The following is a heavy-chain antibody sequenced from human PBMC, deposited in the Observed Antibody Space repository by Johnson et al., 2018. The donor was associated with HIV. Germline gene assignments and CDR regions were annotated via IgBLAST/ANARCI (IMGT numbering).Heavy chain of an antibody. CDR1: GFTFSSYG. D-gene: IGHD3-22*01. J-gene: IGHJ3*02. V-gene: IGHV3-30*02. CDR2: IRYDGSNK. Sequence: QVQLVESGGGVVQPGGSLRLSCAASGFTFSSYGMHWVRQAPGKGLEWVAFIRYDGSNKYYADSVKGRFTISRDNSKNTLYLQMNSLRAEDTAVYYCAKVSGDYDSLSAGWAFDIWGQGTMVTVSS. CDR3: AKVSGDYDSLSAGWAFDI.